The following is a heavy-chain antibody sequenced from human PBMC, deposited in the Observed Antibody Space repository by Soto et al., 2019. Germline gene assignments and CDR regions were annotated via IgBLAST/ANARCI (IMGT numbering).Heavy chain of an antibody. CDR1: GGSISSYY. CDR3: ARASSKVSLDY. CDR2: IYYSGST. Sequence: SETLSLTCTVSGGSISSYYWSWIRQPPGKGLEWIGYIYYSGSTNYNPSLKSRVTISVDTSKNQFSLRLSSVTAADTAVYYCARASSKVSLDYWGQGTLVTVSS. J-gene: IGHJ4*02. V-gene: IGHV4-59*01.